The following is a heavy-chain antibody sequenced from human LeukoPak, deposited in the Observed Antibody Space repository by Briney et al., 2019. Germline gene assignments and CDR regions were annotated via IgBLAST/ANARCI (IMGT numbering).Heavy chain of an antibody. CDR1: GYTFTSYG. J-gene: IGHJ4*02. CDR3: ARDHLPGGAAAGTY. V-gene: IGHV1-18*01. D-gene: IGHD6-13*01. Sequence: GASVKVSCTASGYTFTSYGISWVRQAPGQGLEWMGWISAYNGNTNYAQKLQGRVTMTTDTSTSTAYMELRSLRSDDTAVYYCARDHLPGGAAAGTYWGQGTLVTVSS. CDR2: ISAYNGNT.